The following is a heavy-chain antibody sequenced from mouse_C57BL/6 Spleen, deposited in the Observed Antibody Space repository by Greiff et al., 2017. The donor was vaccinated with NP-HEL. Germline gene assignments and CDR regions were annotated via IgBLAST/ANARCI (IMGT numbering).Heavy chain of an antibody. CDR3: TPHYYGSSYERCAY. D-gene: IGHD1-1*01. Sequence: VQLKQSGAELVRPGASVKLSCTASGFNIKDDYMHWVKQRPEQGLEWIGWIDPENGDTEYASKFQGKATITADTSSNTAYLQLSSLTSEDTAVYYCTPHYYGSSYERCAYWGQGTLVTVSA. CDR2: IDPENGDT. J-gene: IGHJ3*01. V-gene: IGHV14-4*01. CDR1: GFNIKDDY.